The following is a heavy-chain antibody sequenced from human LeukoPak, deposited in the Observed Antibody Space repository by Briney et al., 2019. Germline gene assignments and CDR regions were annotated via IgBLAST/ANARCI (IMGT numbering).Heavy chain of an antibody. D-gene: IGHD6-19*01. CDR3: ASHLPYSSGWSSFDY. CDR2: ISSSSSYI. CDR1: GFTFSSYS. J-gene: IGHJ4*02. V-gene: IGHV3-21*01. Sequence: KPGGSLRLSCAASGFTFSSYSMNWVRQAPGKGLEWVSSISSSSSYIYYADSVKGRFTISGDNAKNSLYLQMNSLRAEDTAVYYCASHLPYSSGWSSFDYWGQGTLVTVSS.